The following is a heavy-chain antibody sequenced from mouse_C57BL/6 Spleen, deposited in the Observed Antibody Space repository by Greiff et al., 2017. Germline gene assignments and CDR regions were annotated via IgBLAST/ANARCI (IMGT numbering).Heavy chain of an antibody. Sequence: VQLQQPGAELVKPGASVKLSCKASGYTFTSYWMHWVKQRPGQGLEWIGMIHPNSGSTNYNEKFKSKATLTVDKSSSTAYMQLSSLTSEDSAVYYCARSWSSGLMAMDYWGQGTSGTVSS. J-gene: IGHJ4*01. D-gene: IGHD3-2*02. V-gene: IGHV1-64*01. CDR1: GYTFTSYW. CDR3: ARSWSSGLMAMDY. CDR2: IHPNSGST.